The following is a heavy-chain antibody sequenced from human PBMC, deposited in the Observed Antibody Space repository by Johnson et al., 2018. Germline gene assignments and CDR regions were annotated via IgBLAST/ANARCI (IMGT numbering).Heavy chain of an antibody. CDR3: ARVEYCGDDCYFLYFQH. V-gene: IGHV1-69*12. Sequence: QVQLVQSGAEVKKHGSSVKVSCKASGGTFSSYAISWVRQAPGQGLEWMGGIIPIFGTTNYAQQFQGRVTITADDPTSTAYMELSSLRSEDTAVYYCARVEYCGDDCYFLYFQHWGQGTLVTVSS. D-gene: IGHD2-21*02. J-gene: IGHJ1*01. CDR2: IIPIFGTT. CDR1: GGTFSSYA.